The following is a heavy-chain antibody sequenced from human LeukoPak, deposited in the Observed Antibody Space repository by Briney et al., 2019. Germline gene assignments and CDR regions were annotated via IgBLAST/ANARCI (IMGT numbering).Heavy chain of an antibody. D-gene: IGHD1-26*01. J-gene: IGHJ4*02. V-gene: IGHV4-4*07. CDR1: GGSISSYY. Sequence: SETLSLTCTVSGGSISSYYWSWIRQPAGEGLEWIGRIYSSGSTNYNPFLRSRVTLSVATSKNQFSLKLSSVTAADTAVYYCARMYSGTYGGIDYWGQGTLVTVSS. CDR2: IYSSGST. CDR3: ARMYSGTYGGIDY.